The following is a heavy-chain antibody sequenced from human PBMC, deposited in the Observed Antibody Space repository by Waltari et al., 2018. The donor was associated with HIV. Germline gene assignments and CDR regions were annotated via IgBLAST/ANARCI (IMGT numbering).Heavy chain of an antibody. D-gene: IGHD3-22*01. V-gene: IGHV3-30*04. CDR1: GFTFSPFA. Sequence: QVQLVESGGGVVQPGGSLRLSCVASGFTFSPFAFHWVRQAPGKGLEWGALISYGGRNKVYTDSVKGRFTMSRDNSKKTLDLQMNSLRAEDTAVDYCARDGHFYDSRPLDHWGQGTLVTVSS. CDR2: ISYGGRNK. J-gene: IGHJ4*02. CDR3: ARDGHFYDSRPLDH.